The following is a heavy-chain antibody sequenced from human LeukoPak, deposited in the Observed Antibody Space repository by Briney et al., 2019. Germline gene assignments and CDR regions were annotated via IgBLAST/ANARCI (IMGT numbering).Heavy chain of an antibody. V-gene: IGHV3-23*01. D-gene: IGHD6-19*01. J-gene: IGHJ4*02. CDR3: AKPYSSGPYYFDY. Sequence: GGSLRLSCAASGFTFSSYAMSWVRQAPGKGLEWVSAISGSGGSTYYADSVKGRFTISRDNSKNTLYLQMNSLRAEDTVVYYCAKPYSSGPYYFDYWGQGTLVTVSS. CDR2: ISGSGGST. CDR1: GFTFSSYA.